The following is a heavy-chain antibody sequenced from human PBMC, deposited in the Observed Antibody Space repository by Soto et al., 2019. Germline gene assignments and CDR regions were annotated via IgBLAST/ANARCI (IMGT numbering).Heavy chain of an antibody. CDR2: IYYSGST. J-gene: IGHJ5*02. CDR3: ARGKPIPRVRLRFFSSWFDP. CDR1: GGSISSYY. D-gene: IGHD3-3*01. V-gene: IGHV4-59*01. Sequence: SETLSLTCTVSGGSISSYYWSWIRQPPGKGLEWIGYIYYSGSTNYNPSLKSRVTISVDTSKNQFSLKLSSLTAADTAVYYCARGKPIPRVRLRFFSSWFDPWGQGTLVTVSS.